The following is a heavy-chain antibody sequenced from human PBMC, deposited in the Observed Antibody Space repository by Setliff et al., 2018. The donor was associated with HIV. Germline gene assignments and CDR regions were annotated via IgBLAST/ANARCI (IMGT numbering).Heavy chain of an antibody. CDR2: IYFTGST. V-gene: IGHV4-39*01. J-gene: IGHJ4*02. CDR3: ARKVGGDFDY. Sequence: SETLSLTCTVSGGSISSSSYYWGWIRQPPGKGLEWIGSIYFTGSTYSNPSLESRVTISVDTSKSQFSLKLNSVTAADTAEYYCARKVGGDFDYWGQGTLVTVSS. CDR1: GGSISSSSYY. D-gene: IGHD4-17*01.